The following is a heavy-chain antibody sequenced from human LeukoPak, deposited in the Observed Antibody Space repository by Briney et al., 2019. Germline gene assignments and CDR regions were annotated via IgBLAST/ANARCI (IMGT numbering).Heavy chain of an antibody. CDR2: ISFDGSQK. CDR3: ARGTTPLTVAATGDFDY. CDR1: GFTFSNYG. V-gene: IGHV3-30*02. Sequence: GGSLRLSCAASGFTFSNYGMHWVRQAPGKGLEWVALISFDGSQKYYADSVKGRFTISRDNSKSTVYLQMNSLRVEDAAVYYCARGTTPLTVAATGDFDYWGQGTLVTVSS. J-gene: IGHJ4*02. D-gene: IGHD2-15*01.